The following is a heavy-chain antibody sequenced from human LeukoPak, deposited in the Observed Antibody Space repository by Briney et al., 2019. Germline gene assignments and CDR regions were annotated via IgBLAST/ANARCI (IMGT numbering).Heavy chain of an antibody. D-gene: IGHD3-10*01. CDR2: LSNDGGAK. CDR3: RYGSESYGFDY. Sequence: GGSLRLSCAASGFTFSRYGMHWVRQAPGKGLEWVAVLSNDGGAKFYADSVKGRFTISRDNAKNSLYLQMNSLRAEDTAVYYCRYGSESYGFDYWGQGTLVTVSS. CDR1: GFTFSRYG. J-gene: IGHJ4*02. V-gene: IGHV3-30*03.